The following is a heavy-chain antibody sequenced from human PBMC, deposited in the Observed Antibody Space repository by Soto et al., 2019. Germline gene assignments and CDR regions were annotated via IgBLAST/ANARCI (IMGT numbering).Heavy chain of an antibody. CDR3: ARDGMGPFYY. Sequence: PSETLSLTCTISGGSVSTYQWNWIRQPPGKELEWIGLTSYSGNTNYNPSLKSRVAMAVDTSKNQLSLTLSSVTAADTAVYYCARDGMGPFYYWGQGTLVTVSS. D-gene: IGHD1-1*01. CDR2: TSYSGNT. CDR1: GGSVSTYQ. V-gene: IGHV4-59*02. J-gene: IGHJ4*02.